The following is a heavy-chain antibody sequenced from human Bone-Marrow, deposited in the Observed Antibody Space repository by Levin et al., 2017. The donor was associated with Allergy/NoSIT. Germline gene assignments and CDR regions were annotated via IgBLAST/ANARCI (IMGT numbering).Heavy chain of an antibody. CDR1: GGSFTSYY. CDR3: ARQNGFEAFDL. Sequence: PSETLSLTCTVSGGSFTSYYWSWIRQPPGKGLEWIGHIFSSGTTNYNPSLKSRVTISIDTSKTQFSLTLNSATAADTAIYYCARQNGFEAFDLWGRGTLVTVSS. CDR2: IFSSGTT. J-gene: IGHJ3*01. D-gene: IGHD5-24*01. V-gene: IGHV4-59*08.